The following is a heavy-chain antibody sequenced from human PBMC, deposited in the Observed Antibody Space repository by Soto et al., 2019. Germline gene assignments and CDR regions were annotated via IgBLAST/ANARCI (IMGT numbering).Heavy chain of an antibody. CDR1: GFTFSSYG. D-gene: IGHD1-26*01. V-gene: IGHV3-33*01. Sequence: QVQLVDSGGGVVQPGRSLRLSCVASGFTFSSYGMHWVRQAPGKGLEWVAVIWYDGSNKYYADSVKGRFTISRDNSKNTLYLQMSSLRVEDTAVYYCARDYGSYFSMLYYWGQGTLVTVSS. CDR3: ARDYGSYFSMLYY. CDR2: IWYDGSNK. J-gene: IGHJ4*02.